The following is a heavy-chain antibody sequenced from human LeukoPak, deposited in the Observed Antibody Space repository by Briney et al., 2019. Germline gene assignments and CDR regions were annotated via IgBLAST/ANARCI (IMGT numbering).Heavy chain of an antibody. J-gene: IGHJ4*02. D-gene: IGHD3-22*01. CDR2: IIPIFGTA. Sequence: SVKVSCKASGYTFTGYYMHWVRQAPGQGLEWMGGIIPIFGTANYAQKFQGRVTITTDESTSTAYMELSSLRSEDTAVYYCATRKDNYYDSSGYYFPSPRFDYWGQGTLVTVSS. CDR3: ATRKDNYYDSSGYYFPSPRFDY. CDR1: GYTFTGYY. V-gene: IGHV1-69*05.